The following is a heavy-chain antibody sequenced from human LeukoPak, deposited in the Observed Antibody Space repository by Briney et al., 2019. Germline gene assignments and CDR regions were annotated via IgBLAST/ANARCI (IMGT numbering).Heavy chain of an antibody. J-gene: IGHJ4*02. CDR3: ARDNGRVRVPDHFDQ. Sequence: SETLSLTCSVSGDSISSYYWNWIRQSAGKGLEWIGRLNPSGSSSYNPSLKGRVTMSVDMSKHQFSLKLGSVTAADTAVYYCARDNGRVRVPDHFDQWGQGTLVTVSS. CDR1: GDSISSYY. D-gene: IGHD3-10*01. V-gene: IGHV4-4*07. CDR2: LNPSGSS.